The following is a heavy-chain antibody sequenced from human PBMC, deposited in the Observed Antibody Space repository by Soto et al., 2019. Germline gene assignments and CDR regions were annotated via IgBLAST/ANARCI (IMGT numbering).Heavy chain of an antibody. J-gene: IGHJ4*02. CDR2: IYYSGST. CDR1: GGSISSSSYY. V-gene: IGHV4-39*01. Sequence: SETLSLTCTVSGGSISSSSYYWGWIRQPPGKGLEWIGSIYYSGSTYYNPSLKSRVTISVDTSKNQFSLKLSSVTAADTAVYYCASLRGGGFDYWGQGTLVTVSS. CDR3: ASLRGGGFDY. D-gene: IGHD3-3*01.